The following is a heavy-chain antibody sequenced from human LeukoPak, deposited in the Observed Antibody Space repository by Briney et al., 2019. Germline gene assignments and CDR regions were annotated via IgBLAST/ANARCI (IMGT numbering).Heavy chain of an antibody. CDR1: DFTFRTYA. Sequence: GGSLRLSCAASDFTFRTYAMTWVRQAPGKGLEWVSYISSSSGTIYYADSVKGRFTISRDNAKNSLYLQMDSLTDEDTAVYFCVRDRIWAFDMWGQGTMVTVSS. CDR2: ISSSSGTI. J-gene: IGHJ3*02. V-gene: IGHV3-48*02. CDR3: VRDRIWAFDM.